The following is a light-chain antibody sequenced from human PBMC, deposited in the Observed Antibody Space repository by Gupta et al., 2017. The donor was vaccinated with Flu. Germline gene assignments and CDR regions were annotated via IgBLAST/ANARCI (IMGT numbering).Light chain of an antibody. CDR2: RNV. V-gene: IGLV3-9*01. CDR3: HVWDNSIAV. Sequence: SYELTQPLSVSVALGPTATITCGGSDIGSKSVHWYQQKPGQAPVVVIYRNVRRPSGIPARFSGSTSGSTATLTIRRAQAGDEGDYYCHVWDNSIAVFGGGTRLTVL. J-gene: IGLJ3*02. CDR1: DIGSKS.